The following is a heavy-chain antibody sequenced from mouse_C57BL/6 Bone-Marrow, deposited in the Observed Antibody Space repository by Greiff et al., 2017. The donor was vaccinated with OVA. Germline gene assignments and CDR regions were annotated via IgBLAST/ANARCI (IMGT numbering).Heavy chain of an antibody. CDR1: GYTFTDYY. CDR2: INPSNGGT. D-gene: IGHD2-4*01. CDR3: ARRELRRGIYYFDY. V-gene: IGHV1-53*01. Sequence: QVQLKQSGAELVRPGASVKLSCKASGYTFTDYYINWVKQRPGQGLEWIGNINPSNGGTNYNEKFKSKATLTVDKSSSTAYMQLSSLTSEDSAVYYCARRELRRGIYYFDYWGQGTTLTVSS. J-gene: IGHJ2*01.